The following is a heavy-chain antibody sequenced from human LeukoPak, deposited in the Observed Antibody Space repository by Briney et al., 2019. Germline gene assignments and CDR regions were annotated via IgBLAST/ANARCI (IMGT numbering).Heavy chain of an antibody. CDR2: MSPSGDIT. Sequence: TMSPSGDITYYADSVKGRFTISRDNSKNTLYLEVISLTAEDTAVYCCAKDAYDTSAYYNYWGQGTLVTVSS. CDR3: AKDAYDTSAYYNY. D-gene: IGHD3-22*01. J-gene: IGHJ4*02. V-gene: IGHV3-23*01.